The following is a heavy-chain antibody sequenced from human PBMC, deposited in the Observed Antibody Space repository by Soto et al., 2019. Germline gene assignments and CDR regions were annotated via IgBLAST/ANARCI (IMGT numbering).Heavy chain of an antibody. J-gene: IGHJ6*02. V-gene: IGHV1-18*01. CDR1: GYTFTSYG. D-gene: IGHD6-19*01. CDR2: ISGYNGNT. Sequence: QVQLVQSGAEVKKPGASVKVSCKASGYTFTSYGITWVRQAPGQGLEWMGWISGYNGNTNYAQKLQGRVTMTTDTSTTTAYMELTSLRSDDTAVYYCASYSSGWYHYYGMDVWGQGTTVTVSS. CDR3: ASYSSGWYHYYGMDV.